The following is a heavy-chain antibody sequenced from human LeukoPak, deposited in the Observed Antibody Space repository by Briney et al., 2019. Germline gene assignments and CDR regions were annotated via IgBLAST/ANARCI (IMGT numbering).Heavy chain of an antibody. J-gene: IGHJ4*02. V-gene: IGHV4-39*07. CDR2: IYYSGNT. Sequence: PSETLSLTCTVSGGSISSSSYYWGWIRQPPGKGLEWIGSIYYSGNTNYNPSLKSRVTISVDKSKNQFSLKLSSVTAADTAVYYCARLSGGYWGQGTLVTVSS. CDR1: GGSISSSSYY. D-gene: IGHD2/OR15-2a*01. CDR3: ARLSGGY.